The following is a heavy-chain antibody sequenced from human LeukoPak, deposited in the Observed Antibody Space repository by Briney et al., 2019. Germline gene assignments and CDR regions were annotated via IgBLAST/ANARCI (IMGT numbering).Heavy chain of an antibody. Sequence: GASVKVSCKASGYTFTSYDINWVRQATGQGLEWMGWMNPNSGNTGYAQKFQGRVTMTRNTSISTAYMELSSLRSEDTAVYYCARDGGYCSSTSCYAEYFQHWARAPWSPSPQ. CDR3: ARDGGYCSSTSCYAEYFQH. D-gene: IGHD2-2*03. V-gene: IGHV1-8*01. J-gene: IGHJ1*01. CDR1: GYTFTSYD. CDR2: MNPNSGNT.